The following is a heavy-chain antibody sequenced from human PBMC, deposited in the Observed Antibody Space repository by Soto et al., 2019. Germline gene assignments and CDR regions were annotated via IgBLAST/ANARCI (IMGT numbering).Heavy chain of an antibody. CDR1: GGTFSSYT. CDR3: ARAEQWLQFYYGMDV. V-gene: IGHV1-69*02. Sequence: QVQLVQSGAEVKKPGSSVKVSCKASGGTFSSYTISWVRQAPGQGLEWMGRIIPILGIANYAQKFQGRVTITADKSTSTAYMELSSLRSEDTAVYYCARAEQWLQFYYGMDVWGQGTTVTVSS. D-gene: IGHD6-19*01. CDR2: IIPILGIA. J-gene: IGHJ6*02.